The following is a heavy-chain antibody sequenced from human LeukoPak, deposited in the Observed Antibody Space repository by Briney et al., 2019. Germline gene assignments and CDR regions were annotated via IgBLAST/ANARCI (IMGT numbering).Heavy chain of an antibody. CDR3: AKFHATWYGDT. Sequence: GESLKISCQGSGYSFTSYWIGWVRQVPGKGLEWMGIIYPGNSHTRYSPSFQGQVTISADTSISTAYLHWSSLQSSDTAMYYCAKFHATWYGDTWGQGTLVTVSS. D-gene: IGHD6-13*01. V-gene: IGHV5-51*01. CDR1: GYSFTSYW. CDR2: IYPGNSHT. J-gene: IGHJ4*02.